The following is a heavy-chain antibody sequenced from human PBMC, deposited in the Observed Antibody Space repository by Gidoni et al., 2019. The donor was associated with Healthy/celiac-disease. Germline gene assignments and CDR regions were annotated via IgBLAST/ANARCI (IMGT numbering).Heavy chain of an antibody. D-gene: IGHD1-26*01. V-gene: IGHV3-73*02. CDR3: TRRVGSYYDY. CDR2: IRSKANSYAT. Sequence: EVQLVESGGGLVQPGGSLKLSCAASGFTFSGSAMHWVRQASGKGLEWVGRIRSKANSYATAYAASVKGRFTISRDDSKNTAYLQMNSLKTEDTAVYYCTRRVGSYYDYWGQGTLVTVSS. J-gene: IGHJ4*02. CDR1: GFTFSGSA.